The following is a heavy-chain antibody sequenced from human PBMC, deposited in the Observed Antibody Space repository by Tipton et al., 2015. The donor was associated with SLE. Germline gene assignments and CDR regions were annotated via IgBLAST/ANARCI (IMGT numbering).Heavy chain of an antibody. Sequence: TLSLTCTVSGGSISSSSYYWGWIRQPPGKGLEWIGSIYYSGSTYYNPSLKSRVTISVDTSKNQFSLKLSSVTAADTAVYYCARGRPGIAAAGTYDYWGQGTLVTVSS. CDR2: IYYSGST. J-gene: IGHJ4*02. D-gene: IGHD6-13*01. V-gene: IGHV4-39*07. CDR1: GGSISSSSYY. CDR3: ARGRPGIAAAGTYDY.